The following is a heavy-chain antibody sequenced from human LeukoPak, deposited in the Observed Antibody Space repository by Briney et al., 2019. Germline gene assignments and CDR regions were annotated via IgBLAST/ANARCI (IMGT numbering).Heavy chain of an antibody. J-gene: IGHJ4*02. V-gene: IGHV4-30-4*01. CDR2: IYYSGST. CDR3: ASVAAGWVDY. CDR1: GGSISSGDYY. Sequence: SEALSLTCTVSGGSISSGDYYWSWIRQPPGKGLEWIGYIYYSGSTYYNPSLKSRVTISVDTSKNQFSLKLSSVTAADTAVYYCASVAAGWVDYWGQGTLVTVSS. D-gene: IGHD1-26*01.